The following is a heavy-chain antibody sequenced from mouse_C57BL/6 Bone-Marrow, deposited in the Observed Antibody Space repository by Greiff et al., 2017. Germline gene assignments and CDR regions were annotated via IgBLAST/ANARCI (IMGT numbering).Heavy chain of an antibody. V-gene: IGHV2-5*01. CDR3: AIDYYGSSYLAWFAY. Sequence: VQLQESGPGLVQPSQSLSITCTVSGFSLTSYGVHWVRQSPGKGLEWLGVIWRGGSTDYNAAFMSRLSITKDNSKSQVFFKMNSLQADDTAIYYCAIDYYGSSYLAWFAYWGQGTLVTVSA. CDR1: GFSLTSYG. CDR2: IWRGGST. D-gene: IGHD1-1*01. J-gene: IGHJ3*01.